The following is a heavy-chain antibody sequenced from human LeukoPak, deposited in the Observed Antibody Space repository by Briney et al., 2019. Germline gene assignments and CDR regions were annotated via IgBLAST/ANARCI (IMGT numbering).Heavy chain of an antibody. J-gene: IGHJ4*02. V-gene: IGHV3-9*01. Sequence: SLRLSCAAFGFPLDVYDMLWARQAPGRGLEWVSCVSWIGDPIEYADSVKGRFDISSDNAKKSLYLQINSPKAEHTTLYYCAIDRSVGGVISTLDSWGQGNPVT. CDR3: AIDRSVGGVISTLDS. CDR2: VSWIGDPI. D-gene: IGHD3-16*01. CDR1: GFPLDVYD.